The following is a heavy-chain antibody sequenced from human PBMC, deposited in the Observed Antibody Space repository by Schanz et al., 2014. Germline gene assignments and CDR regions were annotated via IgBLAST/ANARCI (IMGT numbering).Heavy chain of an antibody. D-gene: IGHD6-19*01. V-gene: IGHV1-46*01. CDR2: ITPSGGST. J-gene: IGHJ6*03. CDR1: GYTFVSYS. CDR3: ARLGTGMAVAGSVIDSYYYYMDV. Sequence: QVQLVQSGAEVKKPGASVKVSCKASGYTFVSYSMHWVRQAPGQGLEWMGIITPSGGSTNYAQKLQGRVTMTRDTSTSTVYMELSSLRSEDTAVYYCARLGTGMAVAGSVIDSYYYYMDVWGEGTTVTVSS.